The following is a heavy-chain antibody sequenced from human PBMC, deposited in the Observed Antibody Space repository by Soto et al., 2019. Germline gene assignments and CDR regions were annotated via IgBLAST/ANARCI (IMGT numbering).Heavy chain of an antibody. D-gene: IGHD6-19*01. J-gene: IGHJ4*02. CDR2: ISYSGGT. Sequence: QVQLQESGPGLVKPSETLSLTCTVSGASISSYYWSWIRQSPGKGLEWIGYISYSGGTNYNPSLRGRVTISLDTSKNQFSLKLNSLTAEDTAMYYCARGERLGLDDWCQGTLVTVSS. CDR1: GASISSYY. V-gene: IGHV4-59*01. CDR3: ARGERLGLDD.